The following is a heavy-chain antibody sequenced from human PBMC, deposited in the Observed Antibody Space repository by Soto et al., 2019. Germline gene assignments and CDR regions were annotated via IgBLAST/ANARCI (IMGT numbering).Heavy chain of an antibody. CDR1: GFSFSDYD. Sequence: QVQLVESGGGLVKPGGSLRLSCAATGFSFSDYDMTWIRQAPVQGLEWLSYISRTDSSKYYAGSVKGRFTISVDSAKRSVYLQMNSLRADDTAVYYCARDLYGLDVWGQGTTVIVSS. V-gene: IGHV3-11*01. CDR3: ARDLYGLDV. J-gene: IGHJ6*02. CDR2: ISRTDSSK.